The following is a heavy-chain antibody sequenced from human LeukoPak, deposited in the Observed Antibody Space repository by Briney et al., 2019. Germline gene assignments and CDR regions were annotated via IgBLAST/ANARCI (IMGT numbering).Heavy chain of an antibody. Sequence: PGGSLRLSCAASGFTFSSYAMSWVRQAPGKGLEWVSAISGSGGSTYYADSVKGRFTISRDNSKNTLCLQMNSLRAEDTAVYYCAKGRGVLPAATTFDYWGQGTLVTVSS. CDR1: GFTFSSYA. V-gene: IGHV3-23*01. D-gene: IGHD2-2*01. CDR2: ISGSGGST. J-gene: IGHJ4*02. CDR3: AKGRGVLPAATTFDY.